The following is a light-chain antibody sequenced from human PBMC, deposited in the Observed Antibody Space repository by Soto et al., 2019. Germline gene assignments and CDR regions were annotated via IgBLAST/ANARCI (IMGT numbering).Light chain of an antibody. CDR3: SSFASSNTWV. CDR1: SSDVGAYNY. Sequence: QSALTQPPSASGSPGQSVTISCTGTSSDVGAYNYVSWYQQHAGKAPKLVIYEVTKRPSGVPDRFSGSKSANTASLTVSGLQAEDEADSYFSSFASSNTWVFGGGTKVTVL. J-gene: IGLJ3*02. V-gene: IGLV2-8*01. CDR2: EVT.